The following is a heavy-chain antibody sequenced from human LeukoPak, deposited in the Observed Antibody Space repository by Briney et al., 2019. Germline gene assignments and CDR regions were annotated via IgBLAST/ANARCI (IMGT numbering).Heavy chain of an antibody. J-gene: IGHJ4*02. CDR3: ARVRGSSWHYFDY. CDR2: IYHSGST. V-gene: IGHV4-38-2*02. Sequence: SETLSLTCTVSGYSISSGYYWGWIRQPPGKGLEWIGSIYHSGSTYYNPSLKSRVTTSVDTPKNQISLKLSSVTAADTAVYYCARVRGSSWHYFDYWGQGTLVTVSS. CDR1: GYSISSGYY. D-gene: IGHD6-13*01.